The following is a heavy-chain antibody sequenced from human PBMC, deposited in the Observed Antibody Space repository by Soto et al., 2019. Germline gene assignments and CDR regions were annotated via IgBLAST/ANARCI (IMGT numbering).Heavy chain of an antibody. V-gene: IGHV3-74*01. J-gene: IGHJ4*02. CDR1: GFTFSSYW. D-gene: IGHD3-22*01. Sequence: EVQLVESGGGSVQPGGSLRLSCAASGFTFSSYWMHWVRQAPGKGLVWVSRIKSDGGGTYYADSVKGRLTISRDNAKNTLYLEMNSLRAEDTAVYYCVRGDGDYHDGNGYLGRHWGQGALVTVSS. CDR3: VRGDGDYHDGNGYLGRH. CDR2: IKSDGGGT.